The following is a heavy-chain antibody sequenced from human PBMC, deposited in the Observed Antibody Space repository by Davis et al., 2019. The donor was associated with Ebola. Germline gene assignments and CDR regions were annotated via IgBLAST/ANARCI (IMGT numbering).Heavy chain of an antibody. Sequence: GGSLRLSCAASGVTVSSNYMSWVRQAPGKGLEWVSVIYIGGNTYYADSVKSRFTISRDNSKNTLYLQMNSLRAEDTAVYYCANDPPDYGDYYFDYWGQGTLVTVSS. J-gene: IGHJ4*02. CDR2: IYIGGNT. D-gene: IGHD4-17*01. CDR3: ANDPPDYGDYYFDY. V-gene: IGHV3-53*05. CDR1: GVTVSSNY.